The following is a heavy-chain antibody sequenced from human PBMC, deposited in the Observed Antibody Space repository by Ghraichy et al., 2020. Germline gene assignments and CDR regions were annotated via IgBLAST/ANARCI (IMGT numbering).Heavy chain of an antibody. J-gene: IGHJ3*02. CDR2: IYYSGST. CDR1: GGSISSYY. D-gene: IGHD3-10*01. V-gene: IGHV4-59*01. Sequence: SETLSLTCTVSGGSISSYYWSWIRQPPGKGLEWIGYIYYSGSTNYNPSLKSRVTISVDTSKNQFSLKLSSVTAADTAVYYCARSGEDAFDIWGQGTMVTVSS. CDR3: ARSGEDAFDI.